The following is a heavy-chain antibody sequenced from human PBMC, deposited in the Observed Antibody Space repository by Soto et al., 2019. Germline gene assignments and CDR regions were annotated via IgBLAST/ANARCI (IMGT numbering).Heavy chain of an antibody. V-gene: IGHV5-51*01. D-gene: IGHD3-22*01. CDR1: GYTFTTYW. CDR3: ARVVSSGYYSVDY. CDR2: IYPGDSDT. J-gene: IGHJ4*02. Sequence: PGESLRNSWKGSGYTFTTYWIARVRQMPGKGLEWMGIIYPGDSDTRYSPSFQGQVTISADKSISTAYLQWSSLKASDTAMYYCARVVSSGYYSVDYWGQGTLVTVSS.